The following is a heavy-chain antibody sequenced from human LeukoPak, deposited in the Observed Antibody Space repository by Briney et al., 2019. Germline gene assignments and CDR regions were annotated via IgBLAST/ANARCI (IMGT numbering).Heavy chain of an antibody. J-gene: IGHJ4*02. D-gene: IGHD3-3*01. CDR2: ISDSGRTT. CDR3: ASWAGNTQSDSWSGPFDY. Sequence: GGSLGLSCAASGFTFSSYNMNWVRQAPGKGLEWVSYISDSGRTTFYADSVKGRFTISRDNAKNSLYLQMSSLRVEDTAVYYCASWAGNTQSDSWSGPFDYWGQGTLVTVSS. CDR1: GFTFSSYN. V-gene: IGHV3-48*04.